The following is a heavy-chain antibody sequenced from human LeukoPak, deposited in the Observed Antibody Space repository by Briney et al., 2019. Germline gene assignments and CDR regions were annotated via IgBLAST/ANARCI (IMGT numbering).Heavy chain of an antibody. CDR2: ISGSGGRT. CDR1: GFTFSSYA. J-gene: IGHJ4*02. Sequence: GGSLRLSCAASGFTFSSYAMSWVRQAPGKGLEWVSVISGSGGRTSYADSVRGRFTISRDNSKNTLYLQMNSLRAEDTAVYYCAKDQSCSGGSCYFDYWGQGTLVTVSS. D-gene: IGHD2-15*01. CDR3: AKDQSCSGGSCYFDY. V-gene: IGHV3-23*01.